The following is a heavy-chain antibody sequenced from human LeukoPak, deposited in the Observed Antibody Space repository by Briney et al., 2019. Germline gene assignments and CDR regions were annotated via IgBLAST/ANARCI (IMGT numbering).Heavy chain of an antibody. V-gene: IGHV1-2*02. D-gene: IGHD1-26*01. Sequence: GASVKVSCKASGYSSSDYYIYWVRQAPGQGLEWIGWIKPKSGDTNYVQKFEGRVTMTSDTSISTAYMELSSLRSDDTAVYYCATKKYTGSFYAFWGQGTLVTVSS. CDR3: ATKKYTGSFYAF. CDR2: IKPKSGDT. CDR1: GYSSSDYY. J-gene: IGHJ4*02.